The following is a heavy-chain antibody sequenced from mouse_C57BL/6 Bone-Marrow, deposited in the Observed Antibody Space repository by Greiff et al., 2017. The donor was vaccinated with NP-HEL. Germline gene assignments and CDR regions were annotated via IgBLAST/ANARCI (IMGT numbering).Heavy chain of an antibody. D-gene: IGHD4-1*01. V-gene: IGHV1-59*01. Sequence: QVQLQQPGAELVRPGTSVKLSCKASGYTFTSYWMHWVKQRPGQGLEWIGVIDPSDSYTNYNQKFKGKATLTVDTSSSTAYMQLGSLTSEDSAVYYCARSELAWFAYWGQGTLVTVSA. J-gene: IGHJ3*01. CDR1: GYTFTSYW. CDR3: ARSELAWFAY. CDR2: IDPSDSYT.